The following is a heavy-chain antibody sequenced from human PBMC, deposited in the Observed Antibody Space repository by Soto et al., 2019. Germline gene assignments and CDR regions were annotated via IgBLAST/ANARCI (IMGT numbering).Heavy chain of an antibody. CDR2: INPNSGGT. CDR1: GYTFTGYY. J-gene: IGHJ4*02. CDR3: ARASLGIYGSGSYYRN. V-gene: IGHV1-2*04. D-gene: IGHD3-10*01. Sequence: GASVKVSCKASGYTFTGYYMHWVRQAPGQGLEWMGWINPNSGGTNYAQKFQGWVTMTRDTSISTAYMELSRLRSDDTAVYYCARASLGIYGSGSYYRNWGQGTLVTV.